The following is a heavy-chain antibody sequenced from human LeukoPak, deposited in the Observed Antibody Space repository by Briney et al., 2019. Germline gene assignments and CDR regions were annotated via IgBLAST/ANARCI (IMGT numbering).Heavy chain of an antibody. Sequence: PSQTLPLTCTVSGGSISSGGYYWSWIRQHPGKGLEWIGYIYYSGSTYYNPSLKSRVTISVDTSKNQFSLKLSSVTAADTAVYYCARTYYDFWSGYSNYFDYWGQGTLVTVSS. V-gene: IGHV4-31*03. CDR1: GGSISSGGYY. J-gene: IGHJ4*02. D-gene: IGHD3-3*01. CDR3: ARTYYDFWSGYSNYFDY. CDR2: IYYSGST.